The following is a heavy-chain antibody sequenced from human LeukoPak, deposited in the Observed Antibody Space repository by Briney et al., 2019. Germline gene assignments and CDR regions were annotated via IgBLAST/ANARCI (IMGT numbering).Heavy chain of an antibody. D-gene: IGHD3-10*01. CDR1: GGSFSGYY. CDR2: INHSGST. J-gene: IGHJ6*02. V-gene: IGHV4-34*01. CDR3: ARERLVRGVMTYYCYGMDV. Sequence: SETLSLTCAVYGGSFSGYYWSWIRQPPGKGLEWIGEINHSGSTNYNPSLKSRVTISVDTSKNQFSLKLSSVTAADTAVYYCARERLVRGVMTYYCYGMDVWGQGTTVTVSS.